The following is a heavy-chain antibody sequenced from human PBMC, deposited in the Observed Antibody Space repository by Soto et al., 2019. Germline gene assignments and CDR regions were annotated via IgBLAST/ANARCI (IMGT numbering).Heavy chain of an antibody. CDR2: ISYDGSNK. V-gene: IGHV3-30*18. J-gene: IGHJ4*02. D-gene: IGHD3-22*01. CDR3: AKDGEYYDSGGYTSTPLDY. Sequence: GGSLRLSCAASGFTFSSYVMHWVRQAPGKGLEWVAVISYDGSNKYYADSVKGRFTIPRDNSKNTLYLQMNSLRAEDTAVYYCAKDGEYYDSGGYTSTPLDYWGQGTLVTVSS. CDR1: GFTFSSYV.